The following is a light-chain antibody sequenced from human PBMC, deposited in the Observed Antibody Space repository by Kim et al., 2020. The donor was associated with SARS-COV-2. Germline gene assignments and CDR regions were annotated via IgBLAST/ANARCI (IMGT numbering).Light chain of an antibody. Sequence: QLVLTQPPSASGTPGQRVTISCSGSGSNIGGNFVYWYQQLPGTAPKLLIYRSNQRPSGVPDRFSGSKSGTSASLAISGLRSEDEADYYCAAWDDSLRGPLFGGGTKVTVL. CDR3: AAWDDSLRGPL. CDR2: RSN. J-gene: IGLJ3*02. CDR1: GSNIGGNF. V-gene: IGLV1-47*01.